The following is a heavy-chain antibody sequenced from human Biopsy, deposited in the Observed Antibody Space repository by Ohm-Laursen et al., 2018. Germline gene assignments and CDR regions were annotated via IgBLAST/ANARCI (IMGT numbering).Heavy chain of an antibody. Sequence: SSVKVSCKASGDSFTSYAIGWARQARGHGLEWMGGIIPIPNVATYAQKFQGRITITADESTSTAYMELSSLTSEDTAVYFCARGEGSSWFDPWGHGTLVTVSS. CDR2: IIPIPNVA. D-gene: IGHD1-26*01. V-gene: IGHV1-69*01. CDR1: GDSFTSYA. CDR3: ARGEGSSWFDP. J-gene: IGHJ5*02.